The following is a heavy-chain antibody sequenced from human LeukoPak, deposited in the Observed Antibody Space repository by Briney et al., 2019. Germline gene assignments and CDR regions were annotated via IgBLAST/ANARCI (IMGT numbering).Heavy chain of an antibody. CDR3: ARDTYPGGWTDLDY. Sequence: SETLSLTCSVSGGSLSTYYWTWLRQAAGKGLEWIGHIYTSGTTNYNPSLKSRVTMSVDTSKNQFSLKLTSVTAADTAVYYCARDTYPGGWTDLDYWGQGILVTVSS. J-gene: IGHJ4*02. CDR1: GGSLSTYY. CDR2: IYTSGTT. D-gene: IGHD6-19*01. V-gene: IGHV4-4*07.